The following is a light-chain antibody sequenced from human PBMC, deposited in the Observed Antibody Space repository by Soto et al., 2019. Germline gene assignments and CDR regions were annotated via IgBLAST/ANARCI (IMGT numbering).Light chain of an antibody. J-gene: IGLJ2*01. CDR3: SSYTSSSFVV. Sequence: QSALTQPASVSGSPGQSITISCTGTSSDVGGYNYVSWYQQHPGKAPKLMIYEVSNRPSGVSNRFSGSKSGNTASLTISGLQAEEDADYYCSSYTSSSFVVFGGGTKLTVL. CDR1: SSDVGGYNY. CDR2: EVS. V-gene: IGLV2-14*01.